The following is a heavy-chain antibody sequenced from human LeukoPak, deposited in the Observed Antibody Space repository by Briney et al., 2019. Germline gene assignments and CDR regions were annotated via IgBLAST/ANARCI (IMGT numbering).Heavy chain of an antibody. Sequence: ASVKVSCKASGYTFTGYYMHWVRQAPGQGLEWMGWINPNNGGTNYAQKFQGRVTMTRDTSINTAYMELSSLGSDDTAVYFCARVSKSANPGGWGQGTLDTVSS. CDR2: INPNNGGT. CDR3: ARVSKSANPGG. CDR1: GYTFTGYY. V-gene: IGHV1-2*02. D-gene: IGHD4/OR15-4a*01. J-gene: IGHJ4*02.